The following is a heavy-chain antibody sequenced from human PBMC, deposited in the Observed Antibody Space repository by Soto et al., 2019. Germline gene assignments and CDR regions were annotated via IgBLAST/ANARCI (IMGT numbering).Heavy chain of an antibody. CDR2: INPNSGGT. J-gene: IGHJ4*02. Sequence: ASVKVSCKASGYTFTGYYLHWVRQAPGQGLEWMGWINPNSGGTHYAQKFQGRLTMTRDTSISTAYMELSRLTSDETAVYYCARSLSTIAARPDYWGQGNLVTVSS. D-gene: IGHD6-6*01. V-gene: IGHV1-2*02. CDR1: GYTFTGYY. CDR3: ARSLSTIAARPDY.